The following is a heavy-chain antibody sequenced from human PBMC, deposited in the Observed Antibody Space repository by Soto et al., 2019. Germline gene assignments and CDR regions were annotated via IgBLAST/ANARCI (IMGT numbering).Heavy chain of an antibody. V-gene: IGHV1-69*13. D-gene: IGHD3-3*01. J-gene: IGHJ5*02. CDR2: IIPIFGTA. CDR3: ARVDYDFWSGYSNFDP. Sequence: SVKVSCKASGGTFSSYAISWVRQAPGQGLEWMGGIIPIFGTANYAQKFQGRVTITADESTSTAYMELSSLRSEDTAVYYCARVDYDFWSGYSNFDPWGQGTLVTVSS. CDR1: GGTFSSYA.